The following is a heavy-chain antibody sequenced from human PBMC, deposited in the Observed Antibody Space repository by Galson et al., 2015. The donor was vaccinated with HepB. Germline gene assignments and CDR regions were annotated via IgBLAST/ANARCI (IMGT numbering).Heavy chain of an antibody. CDR1: GYTFPSYD. CDR3: ARLPVGNARIYYMDV. D-gene: IGHD3-10*01. CDR2: MNPNSGNT. J-gene: IGHJ6*03. V-gene: IGHV1-8*01. Sequence: SVKVSCKASGYTFPSYDINWVRQAPGQGLEWMGWMNPNSGNTGYAQKFQGRVTMTRNTSISTAYMELSSLRSEDTAVYYCARLPVGNARIYYMDVWGKGTTVTVSS.